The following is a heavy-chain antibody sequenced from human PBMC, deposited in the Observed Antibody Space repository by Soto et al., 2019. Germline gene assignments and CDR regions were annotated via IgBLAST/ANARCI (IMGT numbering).Heavy chain of an antibody. D-gene: IGHD6-6*01. CDR3: ARLPGGKEPRPDY. Sequence: PXGSLRLSCVASGCNFSYNAMSCVRHSPGKWLQWVSTISGSGEKTYYADSVKGRFTIPSDRSKNTLYLQMDSLRADDTAVYYCARLPGGKEPRPDYWGQGTLVTVSS. V-gene: IGHV3-23*01. J-gene: IGHJ4*02. CDR1: GCNFSYNA. CDR2: ISGSGEKT.